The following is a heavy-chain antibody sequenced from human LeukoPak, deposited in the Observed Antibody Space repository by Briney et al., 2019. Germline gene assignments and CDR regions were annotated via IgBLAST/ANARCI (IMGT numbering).Heavy chain of an antibody. CDR3: ARRYAVYDDYTRDHSIDY. V-gene: IGHV3-21*01. J-gene: IGHJ4*02. CDR1: GFTFSSHG. D-gene: IGHD4-17*01. CDR2: ITSSGSYI. Sequence: GGSLRLSCAASGFTFSSHGMYWVRQAPGKGLEWVSSITSSGSYIYYADSVKGRFTISRDNAKNSLYLQMNSLRAEDTALYYCARRYAVYDDYTRDHSIDYWGQGTLVTVSS.